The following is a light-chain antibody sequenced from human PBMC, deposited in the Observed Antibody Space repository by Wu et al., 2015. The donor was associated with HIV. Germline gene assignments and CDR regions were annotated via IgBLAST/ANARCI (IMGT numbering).Light chain of an antibody. CDR3: HQYNNWPPWT. CDR1: QSVSSN. J-gene: IGKJ1*01. Sequence: EIVMTQSPATLSVYPGERATLSCRASQSVSSNLAWYQQKPGQAPRLLLYGASTRATGIPARFSGSGSGTEFTLTISSLKSEDFAVYYCHQYNNWPPWTFGQGTKVEIK. V-gene: IGKV3-15*01. CDR2: GAS.